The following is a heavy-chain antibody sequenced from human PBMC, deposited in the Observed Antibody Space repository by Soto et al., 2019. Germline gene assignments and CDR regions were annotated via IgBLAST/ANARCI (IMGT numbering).Heavy chain of an antibody. CDR2: TFPSDSET. D-gene: IGHD1-26*01. Sequence: PGESLKISCKGSGYSSISNWIAWVRQMPGKGLEWMGATFPSDSETRYSPSLQGQVTISVDKSINTAYLQWSSLKASDSAMYFCAREPPGGAAVDTAFESWGQGTLVTVS. CDR1: GYSSISNW. CDR3: AREPPGGAAVDTAFES. V-gene: IGHV5-51*01. J-gene: IGHJ4*02.